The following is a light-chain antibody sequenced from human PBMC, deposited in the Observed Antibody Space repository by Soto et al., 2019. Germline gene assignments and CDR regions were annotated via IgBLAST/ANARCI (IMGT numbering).Light chain of an antibody. V-gene: IGKV3-15*01. CDR1: QSVSSN. J-gene: IGKJ4*01. CDR2: GAS. CDR3: QQYNNWPPLT. Sequence: EIVMTQSPATLSVSPGERATLSCRASQSVSSNLAWYQQKPGQAPRLLIYGASTRTTGIPARFSGSRSGTEFTLTIGSLQSEDLAVYYCQQYNNWPPLTFGGGTKVEIK.